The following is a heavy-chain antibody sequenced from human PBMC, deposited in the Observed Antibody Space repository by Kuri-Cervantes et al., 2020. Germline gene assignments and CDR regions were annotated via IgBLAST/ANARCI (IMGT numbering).Heavy chain of an antibody. CDR3: ATGGWGSRDYYYYYGMDV. CDR1: GFTFDGYA. CDR2: ISWNSGSI. J-gene: IGHJ6*02. D-gene: IGHD3-16*01. Sequence: SLKISCAASGFTFDGYAMHWVRQAPGKGLEWVSGISWNSGSIGYADSVKGRFTISRDNAKNSLYLQMNSLRAEDTALYYCATGGWGSRDYYYYYGMDVWGQGTTVTVSS. V-gene: IGHV3-9*01.